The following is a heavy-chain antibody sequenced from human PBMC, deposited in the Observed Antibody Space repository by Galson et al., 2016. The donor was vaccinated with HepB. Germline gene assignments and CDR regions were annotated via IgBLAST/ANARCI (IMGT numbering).Heavy chain of an antibody. Sequence: SLRLSCAASGFTVSNNYMSWVRQAPGKGLQWVSLIYSGGDTDYADSVKSRFTISRDSSKNTVYLQMNSLRDEDTAVYYCSGGPMRSGWGQGTLVTVSS. D-gene: IGHD3-3*01. V-gene: IGHV3-53*01. CDR3: SGGPMRSG. CDR2: IYSGGDT. CDR1: GFTVSNNY. J-gene: IGHJ4*02.